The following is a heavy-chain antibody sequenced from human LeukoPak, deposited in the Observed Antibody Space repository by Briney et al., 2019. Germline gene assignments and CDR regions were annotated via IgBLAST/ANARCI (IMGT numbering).Heavy chain of an antibody. CDR3: AKQTYYYGSGNLDY. V-gene: IGHV3-30*02. D-gene: IGHD3-10*01. CDR1: GFTFSSHG. CDR2: IRYDGSNK. J-gene: IGHJ4*02. Sequence: PGGSLRLSCAASGFTFSSHGMHWVRQAPGKGLEWVAFIRYDGSNKYYADSVKGRFTISRDNSKNTLYLQMNSLRAEDTAVYYCAKQTYYYGSGNLDYWGQGTLVTVSS.